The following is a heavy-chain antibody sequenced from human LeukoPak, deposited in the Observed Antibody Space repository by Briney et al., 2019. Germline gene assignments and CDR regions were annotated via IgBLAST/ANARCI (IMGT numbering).Heavy chain of an antibody. CDR2: INPSDGGT. V-gene: IGHV1-46*01. CDR3: ASYGSGAQASFDY. J-gene: IGHJ4*02. CDR1: GYTFTSYY. Sequence: ASVKVSCKASGYTFTSYYMHWVRQAPGQGLEWMGIINPSDGGTSYAQKFQGRVTMTRGTSTSTVYMELSSLRSEDTAVYYCASYGSGAQASFDYWGQGTLVTVSS. D-gene: IGHD3-10*01.